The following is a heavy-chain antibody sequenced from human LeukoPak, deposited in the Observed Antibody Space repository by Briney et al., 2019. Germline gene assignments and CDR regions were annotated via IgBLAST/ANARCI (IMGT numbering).Heavy chain of an antibody. CDR2: MNPGDSDT. V-gene: IGHV5-51*01. CDR1: GYRFTYYW. CDR3: ARDSGGDSGVDF. J-gene: IGHJ4*02. D-gene: IGHD4-23*01. Sequence: GESLQISCKASGYRFTYYWIGWVRQMPGKGLEWMGIMNPGDSDTQYSPSFQGQVTISADKSISTVFLQWSSLKASDTAMYYCARDSGGDSGVDFWGQGTLVTVSS.